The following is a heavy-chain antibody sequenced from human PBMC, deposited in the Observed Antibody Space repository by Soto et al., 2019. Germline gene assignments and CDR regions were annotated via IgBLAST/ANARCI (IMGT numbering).Heavy chain of an antibody. J-gene: IGHJ6*02. CDR1: GGTFSRYT. V-gene: IGHV1-69*02. D-gene: IGHD2-15*01. Sequence: QVQLVQSGAEVKKPGSSVKVSCKASGGTFSRYTISWVRQAPGQGLEWMGRIIPILDIPNYAQNFQGRVTITAHKSTSTAYMELSSLRSDDTAVYYCASHFTGVLVLGASPPGGDNYGWDVWGQGTTVTVPS. CDR2: IIPILDIP. CDR3: ASHFTGVLVLGASPPGGDNYGWDV.